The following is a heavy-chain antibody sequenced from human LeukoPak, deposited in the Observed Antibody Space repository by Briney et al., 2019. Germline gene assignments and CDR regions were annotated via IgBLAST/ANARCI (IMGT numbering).Heavy chain of an antibody. CDR1: GYTFTSYD. V-gene: IGHV1-8*01. CDR2: MNPNSGNT. CDR3: ARNVVLLGSYYMWDNWFDP. J-gene: IGHJ5*02. Sequence: ASVKVSCKASGYTFTSYDINWVRQATGQGLEWMGWMNPNSGNTGYAQKFQGRVTMTRNTSIGTAYMELSSLRSEDTAVYYCARNVVLLGSYYMWDNWFDPWGQGTLVTVSS. D-gene: IGHD3-10*01.